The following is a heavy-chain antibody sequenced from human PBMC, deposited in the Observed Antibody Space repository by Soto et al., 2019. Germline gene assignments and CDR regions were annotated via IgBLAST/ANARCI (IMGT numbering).Heavy chain of an antibody. CDR1: GFTFSDYY. CDR3: ARDETIRYYDSSGFGYFDY. D-gene: IGHD3-22*01. Sequence: XGSLRLSCAASGFTFSDYYMSWIRQAPGKGLEWVSYISSSGSTIYYADSVKGRFTISRDNAKNSLYLQMNSLRAEDTAVYYCARDETIRYYDSSGFGYFDYWGQGTLVTVSS. J-gene: IGHJ4*03. CDR2: ISSSGSTI. V-gene: IGHV3-11*01.